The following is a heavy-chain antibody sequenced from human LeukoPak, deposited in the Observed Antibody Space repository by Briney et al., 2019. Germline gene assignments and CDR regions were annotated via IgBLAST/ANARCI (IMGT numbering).Heavy chain of an antibody. D-gene: IGHD6-19*01. J-gene: IGHJ3*02. CDR1: GFTFGDYA. Sequence: GGSLRLSCTASGFTFGDYAMSWFRQAPGKGLEWVGFIRSKAYGGTTEYAASVKGRFTISRDDSKSIAYLQMNSLKTEDTAVYYCTRDGRAVAGTFSAFDIWGHGTLVAVSS. CDR3: TRDGRAVAGTFSAFDI. CDR2: IRSKAYGGTT. V-gene: IGHV3-49*03.